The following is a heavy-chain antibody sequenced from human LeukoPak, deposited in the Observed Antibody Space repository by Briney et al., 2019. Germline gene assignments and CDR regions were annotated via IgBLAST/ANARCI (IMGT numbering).Heavy chain of an antibody. D-gene: IGHD3-16*02. V-gene: IGHV3-11*04. Sequence: GGSLRLSCAASGFTFSDYYMSWIRQAPGKGLEWVSYISSSGRTIYYADSVKGRFTISRDNAKNSLYLQMNSLRAEDTAVYYCARTYYDYVWGSYRPFDYWGQGTLVTVSS. J-gene: IGHJ4*02. CDR1: GFTFSDYY. CDR2: ISSSGRTI. CDR3: ARTYYDYVWGSYRPFDY.